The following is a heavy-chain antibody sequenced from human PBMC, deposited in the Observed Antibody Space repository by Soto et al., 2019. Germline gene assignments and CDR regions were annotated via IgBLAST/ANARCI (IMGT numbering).Heavy chain of an antibody. CDR2: IKHTGDA. CDR1: GDSIKTETW. J-gene: IGHJ5*01. CDR3: AREGRLHWFES. Sequence: QVHLQESGPGLVKPSETLSLTCAVSGDSIKTETWWSWLRQLPGTGLEWIGEIKHTGDANANPALRSRVSMSANTTTNQFFLNLWSVSAADTAVYFCAREGRLHWFESWGQGTLVTFSS. V-gene: IGHV4-4*02.